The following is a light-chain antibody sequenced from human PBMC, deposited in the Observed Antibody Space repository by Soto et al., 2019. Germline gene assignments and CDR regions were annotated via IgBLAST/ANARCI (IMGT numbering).Light chain of an antibody. J-gene: IGKJ3*01. V-gene: IGKV1-33*01. CDR2: DAA. CDR1: QDMSNN. Sequence: DIQMTQSPSSLSASVGQRVTITCQASQDMSNNLIWYQQKPGKAPKFLIYDAANLETGVPSRFSGRGSVTDITFSISNLQPEDVATYFCQQWHILPRTFGPGTKVGIK. CDR3: QQWHILPRT.